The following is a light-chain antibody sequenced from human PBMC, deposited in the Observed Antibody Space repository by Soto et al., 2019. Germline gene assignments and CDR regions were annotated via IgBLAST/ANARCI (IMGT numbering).Light chain of an antibody. V-gene: IGKV3-20*01. Sequence: EIVLTQSPGTLSLSPGERATLSCRASQSVTNNYLAWYQQKPGQTPRLLIYGASNRATGIPDRFSGSGSGTDFTLTISRLEPEDFAVYYCQQYGSSPWTFDQGTKVEIK. CDR1: QSVTNNY. CDR2: GAS. CDR3: QQYGSSPWT. J-gene: IGKJ1*01.